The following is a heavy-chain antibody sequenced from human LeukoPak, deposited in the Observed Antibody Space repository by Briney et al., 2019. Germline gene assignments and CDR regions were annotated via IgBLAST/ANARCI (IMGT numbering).Heavy chain of an antibody. J-gene: IGHJ4*02. V-gene: IGHV3-23*01. D-gene: IGHD1-1*01. CDR2: ISGSGGRI. CDR1: GFTFSSYS. Sequence: GGSLRLSCAASGFTFSSYSMSWVRQAPGKGLEWVSRISGSGGRIDYADSVKGRFTISRDNSKNTLSLQMNSLTAEDTAVYYCAKNPRLEGWIYFDSWGQGTLVTVSS. CDR3: AKNPRLEGWIYFDS.